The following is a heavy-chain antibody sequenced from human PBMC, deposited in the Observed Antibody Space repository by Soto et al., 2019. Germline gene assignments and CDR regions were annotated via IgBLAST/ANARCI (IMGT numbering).Heavy chain of an antibody. CDR2: IIPILGIG. Sequence: QVQLVQSGAEVKKPGSSVKVSCKASGGTFSSYTISWVRQAPGQGLEWMGRIIPILGIGNYAQKVQGRVTITADKSTSTAYMELSSLRSEDKAVYYCGRGAPVGYCSGGSCYSSWFDPWGQGTLVTVSS. D-gene: IGHD2-15*01. CDR1: GGTFSSYT. CDR3: GRGAPVGYCSGGSCYSSWFDP. J-gene: IGHJ5*02. V-gene: IGHV1-69*02.